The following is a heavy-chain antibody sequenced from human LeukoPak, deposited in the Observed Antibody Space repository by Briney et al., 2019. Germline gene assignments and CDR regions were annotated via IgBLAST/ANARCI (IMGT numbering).Heavy chain of an antibody. CDR1: GGSISSGSYY. D-gene: IGHD2-21*02. J-gene: IGHJ4*02. Sequence: SQTLSLTCTVSGGSISSGSYYWSWIRQPAGKGLEGIGRIYTSGSTNYNPSLKSRVTISVDTSKNQFSLKLSSVTAADTAVYYCARYCGGDCYSYYFDYWGQGTLVTVSS. CDR3: ARYCGGDCYSYYFDY. CDR2: IYTSGST. V-gene: IGHV4-61*02.